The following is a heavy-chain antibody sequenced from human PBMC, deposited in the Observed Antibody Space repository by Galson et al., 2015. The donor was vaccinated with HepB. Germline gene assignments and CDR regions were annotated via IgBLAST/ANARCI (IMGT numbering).Heavy chain of an antibody. J-gene: IGHJ3*02. D-gene: IGHD6-19*01. Sequence: SLRLSCAASGFTFSSYAIDWVRQAPGKGLEYVSGISSQGVSTYYANSVKGRFTISRDNSKNTVYLQMGSLRAEDMAVYYYARDRSGSGWYRGAFDIWGQGTVVTVSS. CDR1: GFTFSSYA. CDR3: ARDRSGSGWYRGAFDI. V-gene: IGHV3-64*01. CDR2: ISSQGVST.